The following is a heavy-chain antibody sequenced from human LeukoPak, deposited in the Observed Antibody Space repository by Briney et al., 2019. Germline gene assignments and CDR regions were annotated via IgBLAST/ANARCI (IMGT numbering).Heavy chain of an antibody. CDR1: GYTFTSYY. D-gene: IGHD5-18*01. J-gene: IGHJ3*02. V-gene: IGHV1-46*01. CDR2: INPSGGST. CDR3: ARDEKNTATLTGPDAFEI. Sequence: ASVKVSCKASGYTFTSYYMHWVRQAPGQGLEWMGMINPSGGSTSDAQKFQGRVTVTRDTSTSTVYMELSSLRSDDTAVYYCARDEKNTATLTGPDAFEIWGQGTMVTVSS.